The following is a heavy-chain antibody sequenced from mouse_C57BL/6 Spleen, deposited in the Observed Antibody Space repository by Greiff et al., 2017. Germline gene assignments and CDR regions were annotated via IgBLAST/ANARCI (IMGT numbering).Heavy chain of an antibody. CDR2: IDPETGGP. CDR1: GYTFTDYE. Sequence: QVQLQQSGAELVRPGASVTLSCKASGYTFTDYEMHWVKPTPVHGLEWIGAIDPETGGPAYNQKFKGKAILTADKSSSTAYMELRSLTSEHSAVYYCTVGNYYDYFAYWGQGTLVTVSA. V-gene: IGHV1-15*01. J-gene: IGHJ3*01. D-gene: IGHD2-4*01. CDR3: TVGNYYDYFAY.